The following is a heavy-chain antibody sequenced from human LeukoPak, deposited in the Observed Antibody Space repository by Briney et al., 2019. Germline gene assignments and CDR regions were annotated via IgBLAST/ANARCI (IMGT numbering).Heavy chain of an antibody. CDR3: ARDSHCSSTSCYLGDLDY. CDR2: ISSSRSTI. Sequence: GGSLRLSCAASGFTFSSYSMNWVRQAPGKGLEWVSYISSSRSTIYYADSVKGRFTISRDNAKNSLYLQMNSLRAEDTAVYYCARDSHCSSTSCYLGDLDYWGQGTLVTVSS. CDR1: GFTFSSYS. D-gene: IGHD2-2*01. V-gene: IGHV3-48*01. J-gene: IGHJ4*02.